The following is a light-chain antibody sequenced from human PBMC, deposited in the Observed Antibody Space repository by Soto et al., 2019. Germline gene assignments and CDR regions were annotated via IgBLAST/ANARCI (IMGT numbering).Light chain of an antibody. V-gene: IGKV1-8*01. CDR1: QALNGN. Sequence: AIRMTQSPSSLSASTGDRVAITCRASQALNGNLAWYQQKSGKAPKVLIYATSTLQSGVPSRFSASGSGTDFTLTINSLQSEDVATYYCQQYYEYPRTFGHGTKVEIK. CDR3: QQYYEYPRT. CDR2: ATS. J-gene: IGKJ1*01.